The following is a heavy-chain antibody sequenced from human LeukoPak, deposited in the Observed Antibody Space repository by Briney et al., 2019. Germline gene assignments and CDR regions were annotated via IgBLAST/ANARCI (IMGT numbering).Heavy chain of an antibody. V-gene: IGHV3-48*01. D-gene: IGHD4-23*01. J-gene: IGHJ4*02. Sequence: PGGSLRLSCAVSGFTFSGYNMNWVRQAPGKGLEWIAYISSTSVIYYADSLKGRSTISRDNAKNSLYLQMNSLRVDDTAVYYCAREGDGGNSGFAYWGQGTLVTVSS. CDR3: AREGDGGNSGFAY. CDR1: GFTFSGYN. CDR2: ISSTSVI.